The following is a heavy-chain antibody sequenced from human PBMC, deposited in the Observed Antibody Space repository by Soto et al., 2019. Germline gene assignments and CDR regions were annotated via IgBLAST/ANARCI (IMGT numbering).Heavy chain of an antibody. CDR3: AKGLYCSSTSCYYLWFFDY. Sequence: PGGSLRLSCEASGFMFSYFAMSWVRQAPGKGLEWVSSIDKSGGTASYADSVKGRFTISRDNSKNTLYLQLNGMGAEDTAVYYCAKGLYCSSTSCYYLWFFDYWGQGTLVTVSS. D-gene: IGHD2-2*01. V-gene: IGHV3-23*01. CDR1: GFMFSYFA. CDR2: IDKSGGTA. J-gene: IGHJ4*02.